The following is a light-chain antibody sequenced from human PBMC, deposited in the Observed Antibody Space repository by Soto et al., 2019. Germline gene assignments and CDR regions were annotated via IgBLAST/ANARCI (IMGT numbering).Light chain of an antibody. CDR2: GAS. V-gene: IGKV3-20*01. Sequence: EIVLTQSPGTLSLSPGERATLSCRASQSVSNNYLAWYQQKPGQAPRLLIYGASNRATGIPDRISGSRSGTEFTLTISSLQSEDFGVYYCQQYGNSPITFGQGTRLEIK. J-gene: IGKJ5*01. CDR3: QQYGNSPIT. CDR1: QSVSNNY.